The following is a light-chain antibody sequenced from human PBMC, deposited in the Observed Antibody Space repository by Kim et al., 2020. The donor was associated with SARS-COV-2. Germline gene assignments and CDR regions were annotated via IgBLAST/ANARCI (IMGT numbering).Light chain of an antibody. V-gene: IGKV1-5*03. Sequence: ASVGDRVTITCRASQSISSWLAWYQQKPGKAPKLLIYKASSLESGVPSRFSGSGSGTEFTLTISSLQPDDFATYYCQQYNSYSQAFGQGTKVDIK. CDR2: KAS. CDR3: QQYNSYSQA. CDR1: QSISSW. J-gene: IGKJ1*01.